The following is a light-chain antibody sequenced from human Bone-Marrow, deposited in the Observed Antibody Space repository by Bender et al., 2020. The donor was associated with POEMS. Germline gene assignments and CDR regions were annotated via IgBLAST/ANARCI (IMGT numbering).Light chain of an antibody. V-gene: IGLV2-14*03. CDR2: DVT. CDR1: SRDIGSYNF. J-gene: IGLJ2*01. CDR3: TSYAGGHNLI. Sequence: QSALTQPASVSASPGQSITISCTGSSRDIGSYNFVSWYQQYSGQAPKLIIYDVTNRPSGVSDRFSGAKSGNAASLTISGLQAEDEADYHCTSYAGGHNLIFGGGTKLTVL.